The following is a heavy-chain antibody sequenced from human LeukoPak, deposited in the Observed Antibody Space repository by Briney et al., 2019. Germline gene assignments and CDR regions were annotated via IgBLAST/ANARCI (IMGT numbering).Heavy chain of an antibody. J-gene: IGHJ6*03. CDR3: AREIVGATDTVSKNGYYYYYMDV. D-gene: IGHD1-26*01. CDR2: IYHSGST. V-gene: IGHV4-38-2*02. CDR1: GYSISSGYY. Sequence: SETLSLTCTVSGYSISSGYYWGWIRQPPGKGLEWIGSIYHSGSTYYNPSLKSRVTISVDTSKNQFSLKLSSVTAADTAVYYCAREIVGATDTVSKNGYYYYYMDVWGKGTTVTVSS.